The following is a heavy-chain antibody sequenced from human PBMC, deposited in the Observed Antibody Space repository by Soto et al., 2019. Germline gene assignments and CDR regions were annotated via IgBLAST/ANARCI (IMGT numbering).Heavy chain of an antibody. CDR3: ARPGYSNYYGMEV. V-gene: IGHV4-39*01. CDR2: IYYSGST. CDR1: GGSISSSSYY. D-gene: IGHD6-13*01. J-gene: IGHJ6*02. Sequence: NPSETLSLTCTVSGGSISSSSYYWGWIRQPPGKGLEWIGSIYYSGSTYYNPSLKSRVTISVDTSKNQFSLKLSSVTAADTAVYYCARPGYSNYYGMEVWGQGTTVTVSS.